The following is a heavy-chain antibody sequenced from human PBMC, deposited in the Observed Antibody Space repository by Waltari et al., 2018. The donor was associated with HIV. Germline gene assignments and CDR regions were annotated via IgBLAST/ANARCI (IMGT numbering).Heavy chain of an antibody. J-gene: IGHJ6*02. CDR3: ATQVTVYGGLDV. Sequence: HLEQSGAEVKRPGASVKVSCKASGYSFISNDITWVRQAPGQGLELMGLMDPGSGNTDHAQKFQGRVSMTRDTSINTAYMEMYSLTSDDTAVYYCATQVTVYGGLDVWGPGTTVTVSS. CDR1: GYSFISND. V-gene: IGHV1-8*01. CDR2: MDPGSGNT. D-gene: IGHD2-21*02.